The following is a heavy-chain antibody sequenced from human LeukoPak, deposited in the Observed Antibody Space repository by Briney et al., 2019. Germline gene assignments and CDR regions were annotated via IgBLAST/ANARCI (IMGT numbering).Heavy chain of an antibody. Sequence: GGSLRLSCAASGFTFSSYSMNWVRQAPGKGLEWVSSISSSSSYIYYADSVKGRFTISRDNAKNSLYLQMNSLRAEDTAVYYCARDWTGVTTKDFDYWGQGTLVTVSS. CDR3: ARDWTGVTTKDFDY. CDR1: GFTFSSYS. CDR2: ISSSSSYI. V-gene: IGHV3-21*01. J-gene: IGHJ4*02. D-gene: IGHD2-21*02.